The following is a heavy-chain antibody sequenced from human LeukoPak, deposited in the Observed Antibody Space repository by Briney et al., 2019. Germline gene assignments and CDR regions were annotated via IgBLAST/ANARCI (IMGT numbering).Heavy chain of an antibody. CDR3: AGGSGYLITS. CDR1: GFSFRSYW. CDR2: IKQDGSEK. V-gene: IGHV3-7*01. D-gene: IGHD3-9*01. J-gene: IGHJ5*02. Sequence: PGGSLRLSCAATGFSFRSYWMNWVRQAAGKRLEWLAIIKQDGSEKHYKGSVEGRFTISRDNAKNSLHLQMNSLRAEDTAVYYCAGGSGYLITSWGQGTLVTVSS.